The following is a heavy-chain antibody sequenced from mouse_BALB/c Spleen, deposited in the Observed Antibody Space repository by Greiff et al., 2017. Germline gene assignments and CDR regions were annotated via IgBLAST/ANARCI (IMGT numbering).Heavy chain of an antibody. V-gene: IGHV1-80*01. CDR2: IYPGDGDT. J-gene: IGHJ2*01. CDR3: ARSSLYYFDY. CDR1: GYAFSSYW. Sequence: QVQLKESGAELVRPGSSVKISCKASGYAFSSYWMNWVKQRPGQGLEWIGQIYPGDGDTNYNGKFKGKATLTADKSSSTAYMQLSSLTSEDSAVYFCARSSLYYFDYWGQGTTLTVSS.